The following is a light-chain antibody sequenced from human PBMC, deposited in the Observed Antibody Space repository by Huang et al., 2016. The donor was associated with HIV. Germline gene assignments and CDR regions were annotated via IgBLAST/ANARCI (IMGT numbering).Light chain of an antibody. J-gene: IGKJ2*01. Sequence: EIVMTQSPATLSVSPGERATLSCRASQRVSSNLAWYQQKPGQAPRLLIYGASTRATGIPARFSGSGSGTEFTLTINSLQSEDFAVYYCQHYANWPWFTFGQGTKL. CDR2: GAS. CDR3: QHYANWPWFT. CDR1: QRVSSN. V-gene: IGKV3-15*01.